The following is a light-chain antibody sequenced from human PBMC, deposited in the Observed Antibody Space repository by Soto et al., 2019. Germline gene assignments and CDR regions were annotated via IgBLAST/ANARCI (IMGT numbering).Light chain of an antibody. Sequence: IQMTQSPSSLSASVRDRVTITCRASQSIGSSLNWYRQKPGEAPELVIYAASTLHGVLPSTFSGSGSGTDFTLTISILRPEDFAVYFCQQSYSVPYTFGQGTTLEIK. J-gene: IGKJ2*01. CDR3: QQSYSVPYT. CDR2: AAS. V-gene: IGKV1-39*01. CDR1: QSIGSS.